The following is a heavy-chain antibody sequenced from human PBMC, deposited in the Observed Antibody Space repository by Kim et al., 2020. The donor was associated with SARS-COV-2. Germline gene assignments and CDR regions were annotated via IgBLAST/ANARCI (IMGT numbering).Heavy chain of an antibody. CDR3: ARDKAVAGPNWFDP. Sequence: AQKLQGRVTMTTDTSTSTAYMELRSLRSDDTAVYYCARDKAVAGPNWFDPWGQGTLVTVSS. D-gene: IGHD6-19*01. J-gene: IGHJ5*02. V-gene: IGHV1-18*01.